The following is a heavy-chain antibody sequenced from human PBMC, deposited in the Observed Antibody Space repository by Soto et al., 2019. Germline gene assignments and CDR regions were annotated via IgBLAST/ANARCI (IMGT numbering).Heavy chain of an antibody. CDR1: GYTLTELS. V-gene: IGHV1-24*01. CDR3: AKDFTGTNYYYHGMDV. CDR2: FEPEDGET. J-gene: IGHJ6*02. Sequence: ASVKVSCKVSGYTLTELSMHWVRQAPGKGLEWMGGFEPEDGETIYAQKFQGRVTMTEDTSTDTAYMELSSLRSEDTAVYYSAKDFTGTNYYYHGMDVWGQGTTVTVSS.